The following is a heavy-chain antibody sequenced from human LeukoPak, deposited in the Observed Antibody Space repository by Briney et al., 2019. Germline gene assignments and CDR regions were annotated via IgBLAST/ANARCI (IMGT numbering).Heavy chain of an antibody. Sequence: ASVKVSCKASGYTFTGYYMHWVRQAPGQGLEWMGWINPNSGGTNYAQKLQGRVTMTTDTSTSTAYMELRSLRSDDTAVYYCARGKRVAATYYYDSSGYEVDYWGQGTLVTVSS. CDR1: GYTFTGYY. J-gene: IGHJ4*02. CDR3: ARGKRVAATYYYDSSGYEVDY. D-gene: IGHD3-22*01. CDR2: INPNSGGT. V-gene: IGHV1-2*02.